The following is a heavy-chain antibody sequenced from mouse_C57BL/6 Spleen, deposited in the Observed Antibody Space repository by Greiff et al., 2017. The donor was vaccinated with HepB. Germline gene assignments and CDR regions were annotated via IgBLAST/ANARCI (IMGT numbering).Heavy chain of an antibody. Sequence: VQLQQPGAELVMPGASVKLSCKASGYTFTSYWMHWVKQRPGQGLEWIGEIDPSDSYTNYNQKFKGKSTLTVDKSSSTAYMQLSSLTSEDSAVYYCAIYYSNLMDYWGQGTSVTVSS. V-gene: IGHV1-69*01. J-gene: IGHJ4*01. CDR2: IDPSDSYT. D-gene: IGHD2-5*01. CDR3: AIYYSNLMDY. CDR1: GYTFTSYW.